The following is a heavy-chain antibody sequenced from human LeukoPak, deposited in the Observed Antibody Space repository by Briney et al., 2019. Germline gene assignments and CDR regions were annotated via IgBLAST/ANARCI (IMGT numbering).Heavy chain of an antibody. CDR3: AREALSATSWFDP. V-gene: IGHV1-2*02. D-gene: IGHD2-2*01. CDR2: INPDSGGT. J-gene: IGHJ5*02. Sequence: EASVKVPCKASGYTFTDYYLHWVRLAPGQGLERMGWINPDSGGTYYAQKFQGRVTMTRDASITTAYMELTTLRFDDTAVYYCAREALSATSWFDPWGQGTLVTVSS. CDR1: GYTFTDYY.